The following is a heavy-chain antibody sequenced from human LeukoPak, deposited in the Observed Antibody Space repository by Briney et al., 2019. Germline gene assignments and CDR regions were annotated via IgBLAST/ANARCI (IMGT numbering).Heavy chain of an antibody. Sequence: SETLSLTCAVYGGSFSGYYWSWIRQPPGKGLEWIGSIYYSGSTYYNPSLKSRVTISVDTSKNQFSLKLSSATAADTAVYYCARRRAGSGSYYRYFDYWGQGTLVTVSS. V-gene: IGHV4-34*01. CDR3: ARRRAGSGSYYRYFDY. CDR2: IYYSGST. J-gene: IGHJ4*02. D-gene: IGHD1-26*01. CDR1: GGSFSGYY.